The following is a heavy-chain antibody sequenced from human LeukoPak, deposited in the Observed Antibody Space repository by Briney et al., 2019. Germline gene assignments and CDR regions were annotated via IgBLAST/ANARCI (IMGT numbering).Heavy chain of an antibody. J-gene: IGHJ6*02. CDR1: GGSFSGYY. V-gene: IGHV4-59*01. D-gene: IGHD3-3*01. CDR2: IYYSGST. CDR3: AREVRFLEWFTVGYYGMDV. Sequence: SETLSLTCAVYGGSFSGYYWSWIRQPPGKGLEWIGYIYYSGSTNYNPSLKSRVTISVDTSKNQFSLKLSSVTAADTAVYYCAREVRFLEWFTVGYYGMDVWGQGTTVTVSS.